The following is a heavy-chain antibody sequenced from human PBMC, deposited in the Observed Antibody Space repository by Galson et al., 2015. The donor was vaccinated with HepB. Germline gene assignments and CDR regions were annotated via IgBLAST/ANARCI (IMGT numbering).Heavy chain of an antibody. J-gene: IGHJ6*02. CDR1: GYDFDKHG. V-gene: IGHV1-18*01. D-gene: IGHD1-7*01. CDR3: ARDSRLELQLNNYYSYGMDV. Sequence: SVKVSCKASGYDFDKHGLSWVRQAPGQGLEWMGWVSGYDGSANYSPKFQGRVTMTTQTSTGTAYLEMRSLRSDDTAVYYCARDSRLELQLNNYYSYGMDVWGQGTAVIVS. CDR2: VSGYDGSA.